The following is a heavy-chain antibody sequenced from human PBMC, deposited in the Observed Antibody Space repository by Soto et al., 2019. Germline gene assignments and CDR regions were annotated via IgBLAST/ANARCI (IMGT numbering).Heavy chain of an antibody. J-gene: IGHJ4*02. Sequence: QVQLQQWGAGLLKPSETLSLTCAVYGGSFSVYYWSWIRQPPGKGLEWIGEIKHSGSTTYNPYVKSRVTISLAPSKNRCSLTLFSVTAADTAVYDCATGGGYDYPNPFDYWGQGTLVTVSS. D-gene: IGHD5-12*01. CDR3: ATGGGYDYPNPFDY. V-gene: IGHV4-34*01. CDR2: IKHSGST. CDR1: GGSFSVYY.